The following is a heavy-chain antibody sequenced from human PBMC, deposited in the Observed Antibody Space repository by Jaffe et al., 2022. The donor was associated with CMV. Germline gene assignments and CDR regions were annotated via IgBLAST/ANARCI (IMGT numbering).Heavy chain of an antibody. D-gene: IGHD5-12*01. V-gene: IGHV3-33*06. CDR2: IWYDGSNK. J-gene: IGHJ4*02. CDR3: AKDLATSRQIDY. Sequence: QVQLVESGGGVVQPGRSLRLSCAASGFTFSSYGMHWVRQAPGKGLEWVAVIWYDGSNKYYADSVKDRFTISRDNSKKMLYLQMNSLRVEDTAVYYCAKDLATSRQIDYWGQGTLVTVSS. CDR1: GFTFSSYG.